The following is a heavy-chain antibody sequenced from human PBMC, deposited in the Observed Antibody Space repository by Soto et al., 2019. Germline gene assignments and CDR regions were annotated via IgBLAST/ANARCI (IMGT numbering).Heavy chain of an antibody. V-gene: IGHV4-61*01. D-gene: IGHD2-2*01. J-gene: IGHJ6*02. CDR1: GGSVSSGSYY. Sequence: QVQLQESGPGLVKPSETLSLTCTVSGGSVSSGSYYWNWIRQPPGKGLEWIGYIYYSGSTNYNPSRKRRVTIPVDTSKKQLYLKLTYVTAADTAVYYCARGPFACSSTRSYAYYYYGMHVWGQGTTVTVSS. CDR3: ARGPFACSSTRSYAYYYYGMHV. CDR2: IYYSGST.